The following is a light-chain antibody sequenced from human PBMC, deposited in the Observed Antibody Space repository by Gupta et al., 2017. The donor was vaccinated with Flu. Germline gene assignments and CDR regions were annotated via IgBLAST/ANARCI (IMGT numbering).Light chain of an antibody. CDR3: SSYSSSSTVV. CDR2: EVS. V-gene: IGLV2-14*01. Sequence: QSALTQPASVSGSPGLSITIPCPGTSSDIGGYNYVSWYQQHPGKAPKFMIYEVSNRPSGVSNRFSGSKSGNTASLTISGLQAEDEGDYYCSSYSSSSTVVFGGGTKLTVL. J-gene: IGLJ2*01. CDR1: SSDIGGYNY.